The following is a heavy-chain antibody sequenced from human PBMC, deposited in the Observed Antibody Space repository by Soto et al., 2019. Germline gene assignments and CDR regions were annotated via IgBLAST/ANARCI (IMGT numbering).Heavy chain of an antibody. CDR3: ARTAEGDTPRTHWYFDL. CDR2: LYADGST. V-gene: IGHV3-53*02. D-gene: IGHD5-18*01. CDR1: GFPVNATY. J-gene: IGHJ2*01. Sequence: EVQLVETGGALIQPGGSLRLSCAAPGFPVNATYLSWVRQAPGKGLEWLSVLYADGSTYYIDSVKSRFRISRDSSKNTLDLQMDSLRADDTALYFCARTAEGDTPRTHWYFDLWGRGTLVTVSS.